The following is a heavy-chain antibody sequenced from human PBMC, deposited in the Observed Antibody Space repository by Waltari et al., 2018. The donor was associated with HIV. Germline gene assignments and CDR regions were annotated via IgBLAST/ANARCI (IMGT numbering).Heavy chain of an antibody. CDR2: LNDESRT. Sequence: EVQLVESGGGLVQPGGSLRLSCAASGFSVSDNYMSGVRLAPGKGREGDAVLNDESRTQFIDSVEGRLTIFRDNSKNALYLQMSGLMVDDTAGYYCARMKRSYGSGQARYFYFGMDVWGQGTTVIVSS. CDR1: GFSVSDNY. CDR3: ARMKRSYGSGQARYFYFGMDV. V-gene: IGHV3-53*01. D-gene: IGHD3-10*01. J-gene: IGHJ6*02.